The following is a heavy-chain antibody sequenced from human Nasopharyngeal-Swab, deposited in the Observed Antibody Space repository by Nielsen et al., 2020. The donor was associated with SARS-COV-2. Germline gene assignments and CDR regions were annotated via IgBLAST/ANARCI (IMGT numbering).Heavy chain of an antibody. CDR2: MKPSGRT. V-gene: IGHV4-34*01. J-gene: IGHJ4*02. CDR3: AGHPADFDY. CDR1: GGSLSDYH. Sequence: SETLSLTCAVYGGSLSDYHWSWIRQPPGKGLEWIGEMKPSGRTNYSPSLKSRVAISIDTSKNQFFLNLRSVTAADTAVFYCAGHPADFDYWGQGTLVTVSS.